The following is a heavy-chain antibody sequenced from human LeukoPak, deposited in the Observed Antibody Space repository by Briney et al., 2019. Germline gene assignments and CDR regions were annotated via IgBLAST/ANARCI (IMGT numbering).Heavy chain of an antibody. V-gene: IGHV3-21*01. CDR2: ISSSSSYI. Sequence: GGSLRLSCAASGFTFSSYSMNWVRQAPGKGLEWVSSISSSSSYIYYADSVKGRFTISRDNAKNSLYLQMNSLRAEDTAVYYCARDRSRGSGWYIGAFDIWGQGTMVTVSS. CDR3: ARDRSRGSGWYIGAFDI. D-gene: IGHD6-19*01. CDR1: GFTFSSYS. J-gene: IGHJ3*02.